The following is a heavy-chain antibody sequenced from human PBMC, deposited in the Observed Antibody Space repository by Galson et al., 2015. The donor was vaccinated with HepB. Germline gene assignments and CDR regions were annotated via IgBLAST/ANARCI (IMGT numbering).Heavy chain of an antibody. CDR2: IKPDEGEK. D-gene: IGHD1-14*01. Sequence: SLRLSCAASGFTLSDYWMTWVRQAPGKGLEWVATIKPDEGEKFYVDSVKGRFTISRDNAKNSLYLQMNSLRAEDTAVYHCTRYNGNLPAFDYWGQGTLVTVSS. CDR3: TRYNGNLPAFDY. CDR1: GFTLSDYW. V-gene: IGHV3-7*01. J-gene: IGHJ4*02.